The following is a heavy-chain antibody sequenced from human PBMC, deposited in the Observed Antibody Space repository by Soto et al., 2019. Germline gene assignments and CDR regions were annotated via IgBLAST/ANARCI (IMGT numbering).Heavy chain of an antibody. D-gene: IGHD3-10*01. J-gene: IGHJ6*02. V-gene: IGHV3-43*01. CDR1: GFTFDDYT. CDR3: AKARFGELYGDGMDV. CDR2: ISWDGGST. Sequence: DVQLVESGGVVVQPGGSLRLSCAASGFTFDDYTMHWVRQAPGKGLEWVSLISWDGGSTYYADSVKGRFTISRDNSKNSLYLQMNSLRTEDTALYYCAKARFGELYGDGMDVWGQGTTVTVSS.